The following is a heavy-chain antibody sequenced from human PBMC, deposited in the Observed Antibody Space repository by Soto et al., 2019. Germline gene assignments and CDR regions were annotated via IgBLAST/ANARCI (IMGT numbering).Heavy chain of an antibody. J-gene: IGHJ4*02. CDR3: ATPRASIAVAVEAQDYFDY. Sequence: ASVKPSCTACGYTFTDFYIHWVRQAPCQGLAWMGWLNPKSRGTNSVQKFQGWVTMTRDTPISTAYMELSKLRSDDTAVYYWATPRASIAVAVEAQDYFDYPGQRALVTLSS. V-gene: IGHV1-2*04. D-gene: IGHD6-19*01. CDR1: GYTFTDFY. CDR2: LNPKSRGT.